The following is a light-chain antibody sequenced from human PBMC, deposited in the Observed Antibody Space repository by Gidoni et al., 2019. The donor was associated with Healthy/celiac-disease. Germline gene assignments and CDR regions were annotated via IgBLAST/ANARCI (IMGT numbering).Light chain of an antibody. CDR2: DDS. V-gene: IGLV3-21*02. Sequence: SSVLPQPPWVSGAPGQTARITCGGKNIGSKSGHWYQQKPGQAPVLVVYDDSDRPSGIPERFSGSNSGNTATLTISRVEAGDEADYYCQVWDSSSDHVVFGGGTKLTVL. CDR3: QVWDSSSDHVV. J-gene: IGLJ2*01. CDR1: NIGSKS.